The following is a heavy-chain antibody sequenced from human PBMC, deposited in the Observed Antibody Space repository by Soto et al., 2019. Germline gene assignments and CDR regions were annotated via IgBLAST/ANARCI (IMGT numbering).Heavy chain of an antibody. V-gene: IGHV4-59*01. Sequence: ASETLSLTCTVSGGSISSYYWSWIRQPPGKGLEWIGYIYYSGSTNYNPSLKSRVTISVDTSKNQFSLKLSSVTAADTAVYYCERGYRWLDYWGQGTLVTVSS. CDR1: GGSISSYY. D-gene: IGHD5-12*01. CDR2: IYYSGST. CDR3: ERGYRWLDY. J-gene: IGHJ4*02.